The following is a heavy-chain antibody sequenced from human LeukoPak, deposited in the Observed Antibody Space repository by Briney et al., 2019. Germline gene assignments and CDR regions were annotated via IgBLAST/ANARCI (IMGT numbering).Heavy chain of an antibody. CDR3: AKDMGRDGYSHDAFDI. Sequence: GRSLRLSCAASGFTFDDYAMHWVRQAPGKGLEWVSGISWNSGSIVYADSVKGRFTISRDNAKNSLYLQMNSLRAEDMALYYCAKDMGRDGYSHDAFDIWGQGTMVTVSS. CDR2: ISWNSGSI. V-gene: IGHV3-9*03. J-gene: IGHJ3*02. CDR1: GFTFDDYA. D-gene: IGHD5-24*01.